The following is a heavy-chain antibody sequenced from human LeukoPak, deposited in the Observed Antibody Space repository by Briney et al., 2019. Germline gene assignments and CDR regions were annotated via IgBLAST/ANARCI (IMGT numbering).Heavy chain of an antibody. D-gene: IGHD6-19*01. Sequence: GGSLRLSCAASGFTFSSYSMNWVRQAPGKGLEWVSYISSSSSTIYYADSVKGRFTISRDNSKNTLYLQMNSLRAEDTAVYYCAKDPEQWLVQGTFDYWGQGTLVTVSS. CDR3: AKDPEQWLVQGTFDY. V-gene: IGHV3-48*01. CDR1: GFTFSSYS. J-gene: IGHJ4*02. CDR2: ISSSSSTI.